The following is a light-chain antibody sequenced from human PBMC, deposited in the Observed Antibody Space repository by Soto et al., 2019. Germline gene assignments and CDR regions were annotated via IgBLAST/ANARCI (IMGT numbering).Light chain of an antibody. J-gene: IGLJ1*01. Sequence: QSALTQPPSASGSPGQSVTISCTGTSSDLGASDSVSWYQQHPGKAPKLMIYEVAKRPSGVPDRFSGSKSGNTASLTVSGVQADDEAEYYCSSYAGGNKLVFGTGTKLTVL. CDR1: SSDLGASDS. CDR3: SSYAGGNKLV. CDR2: EVA. V-gene: IGLV2-8*01.